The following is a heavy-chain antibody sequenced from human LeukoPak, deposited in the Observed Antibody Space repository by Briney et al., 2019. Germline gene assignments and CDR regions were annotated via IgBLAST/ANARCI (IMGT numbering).Heavy chain of an antibody. Sequence: GGSLRLSCAAFGFTFSSYAMHWVRQAPGKGLEWVAVISYDGSNKYYADSVKGRFTISRDNSKNTLYLQMNSLRAEDTAVYYCARDVMWYDSSGYPFDYWGQGTLVTVSS. CDR2: ISYDGSNK. CDR3: ARDVMWYDSSGYPFDY. J-gene: IGHJ4*02. D-gene: IGHD3-22*01. V-gene: IGHV3-30*04. CDR1: GFTFSSYA.